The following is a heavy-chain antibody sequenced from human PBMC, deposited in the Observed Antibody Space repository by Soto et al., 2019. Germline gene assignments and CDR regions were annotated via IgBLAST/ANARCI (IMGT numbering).Heavy chain of an antibody. D-gene: IGHD1-26*01. V-gene: IGHV3-30-3*01. Sequence: GGSLRLSCAASGFIFSSYTMHWVRPAPGKGLEWEGVITYDGSNQYYADSVKGRFTISRDNSRNMLFLQMNSLRPDDTAVYYCARAPSGSYPEFDYWGQGTLVTVSS. J-gene: IGHJ4*02. CDR3: ARAPSGSYPEFDY. CDR1: GFIFSSYT. CDR2: ITYDGSNQ.